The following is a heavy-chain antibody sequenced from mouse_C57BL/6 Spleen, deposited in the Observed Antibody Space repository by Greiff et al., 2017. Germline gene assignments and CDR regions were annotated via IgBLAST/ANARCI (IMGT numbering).Heavy chain of an antibody. D-gene: IGHD4-1*02. J-gene: IGHJ2*01. CDR2: IYPSDSET. CDR3: ARSATGTIDYFDY. CDR1: GYTFTSYW. Sequence: VQLQQPGAELVRPGSSVKLSCKASGYTFTSYWMDWVKQRPGQGLEWIGNIYPSDSETHYNQKFKDKATLTVDKSSSTAYMQLSSLTSEDSAVYYCARSATGTIDYFDYWGQGTTLTVSS. V-gene: IGHV1-61*01.